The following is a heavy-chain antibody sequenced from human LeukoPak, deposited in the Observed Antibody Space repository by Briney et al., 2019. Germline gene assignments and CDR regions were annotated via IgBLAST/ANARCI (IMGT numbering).Heavy chain of an antibody. Sequence: SVKVSYKASGGTFSGYAISWVRQAPGQGLEWMGGIIPIFGTANYAQKFQGRVTITTDESTSTAYMELSSLRSEDTAVYYCARDGGYDSSGFPAWGQGTMVTVSS. CDR2: IIPIFGTA. D-gene: IGHD3-22*01. V-gene: IGHV1-69*05. CDR3: ARDGGYDSSGFPA. J-gene: IGHJ3*01. CDR1: GGTFSGYA.